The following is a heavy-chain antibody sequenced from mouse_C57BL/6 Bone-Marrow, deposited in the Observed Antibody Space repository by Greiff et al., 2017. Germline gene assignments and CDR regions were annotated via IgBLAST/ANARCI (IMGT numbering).Heavy chain of an antibody. J-gene: IGHJ2*01. V-gene: IGHV1-81*01. D-gene: IGHD1-1*01. CDR1: GYTFTSYG. CDR2: ISPRSGNT. CDR3: ARSPNYYGSSYFDY. Sequence: VQLQQSGAELARPGASVKLSCKASGYTFTSYGISWVKQRTGQGLEWIGEISPRSGNTYYNEKFKGKATLTADKSSSTAYMALRSLTSEDSAVYFCARSPNYYGSSYFDYWGQGTTLTVSS.